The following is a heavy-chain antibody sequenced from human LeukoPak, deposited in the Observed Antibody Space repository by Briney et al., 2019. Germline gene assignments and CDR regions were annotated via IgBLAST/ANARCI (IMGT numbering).Heavy chain of an antibody. V-gene: IGHV1-8*01. J-gene: IGHJ3*01. CDR2: MNPNSTNT. D-gene: IGHD6-13*01. CDR3: ARSWDALDV. CDR1: GYTFTDYD. Sequence: GASVKVSCKASGYTFTDYDTNWVRQATGQGLEWMGWMNPNSTNTDFAQSFYAQKFQGRVTMSRDTSINTAYMEPSSLRSEDTAVYFCARSWDALDVWGQGTMVTVSS.